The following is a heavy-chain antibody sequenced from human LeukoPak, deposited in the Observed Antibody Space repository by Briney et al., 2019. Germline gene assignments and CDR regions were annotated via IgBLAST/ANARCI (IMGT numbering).Heavy chain of an antibody. D-gene: IGHD4-23*01. CDR3: AREGDDAVMVTHNYMDV. CDR2: INPSAGGT. J-gene: IGHJ6*03. CDR1: GYTFTRYN. V-gene: IGHV1-46*01. Sequence: GASVKVSCKASGYTFTRYNIHWVRQAPGQGLEWMGIINPSAGGTSYAQKFQGRVTMTGDMSTSTVYMDLSSLRSEDTAVYYCAREGDDAVMVTHNYMDVWGKGTTVTVSS.